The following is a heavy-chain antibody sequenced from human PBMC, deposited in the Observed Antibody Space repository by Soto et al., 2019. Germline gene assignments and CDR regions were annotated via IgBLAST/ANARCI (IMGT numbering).Heavy chain of an antibody. Sequence: PSETLSLTCTVSAVSISNDGYFWTWIRQRPGKGPEWIGYISNSGSSFSNPALRSRLAFSIDTSKNQFSLKLTSMTAADTALYYCASRVARRSYLGYFDYWGRGTLVAVST. CDR2: ISNSGSS. V-gene: IGHV4-31*03. D-gene: IGHD1-26*01. CDR3: ASRVARRSYLGYFDY. CDR1: AVSISNDGYF. J-gene: IGHJ4*01.